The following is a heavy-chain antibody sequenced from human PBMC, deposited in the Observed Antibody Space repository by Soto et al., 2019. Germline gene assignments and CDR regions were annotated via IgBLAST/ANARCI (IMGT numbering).Heavy chain of an antibody. CDR1: GYTFTSDG. Sequence: ASVKVSCKASGYTFTSDGISWVRQAPGQGLEWMGWISAYNGNTNYAQKLQGRVTMTTDTSTSTAYMELRSLRSDDTAVYYCARDRIMITFGGVNPFDYWGQGTLVTVSS. V-gene: IGHV1-18*04. CDR3: ARDRIMITFGGVNPFDY. CDR2: ISAYNGNT. D-gene: IGHD3-16*01. J-gene: IGHJ4*02.